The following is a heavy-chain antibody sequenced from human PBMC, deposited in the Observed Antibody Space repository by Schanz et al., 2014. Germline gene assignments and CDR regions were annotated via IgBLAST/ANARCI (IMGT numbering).Heavy chain of an antibody. CDR2: ISGSSSTK. Sequence: EVQLVESGGGLAQPGGSLRLSCAASGITFSGYSMNWVRQAPGKGLEWVSYISGSSSTKYYADSVKGRFTISRDNGKKSLYLQMNSLRAEDTALYYCAKAKSGAHGAFDIWGQGTMVTVSS. CDR1: GITFSGYS. CDR3: AKAKSGAHGAFDI. J-gene: IGHJ3*02. V-gene: IGHV3-48*01. D-gene: IGHD3-10*01.